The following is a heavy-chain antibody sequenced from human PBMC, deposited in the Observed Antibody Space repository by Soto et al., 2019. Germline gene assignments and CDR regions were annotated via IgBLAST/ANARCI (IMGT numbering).Heavy chain of an antibody. CDR3: ARVSGTDPVVVAATQRYGMDV. CDR2: ISAYNGNT. CDR1: GYTFTSYG. D-gene: IGHD2-15*01. Sequence: QVQLVQSGAEVKKPGASVKVSCKASGYTFTSYGISWVRQAPGQGLEWMGWISAYNGNTNYAQKLQGRVTMTTDTSTRKAYMELRSLKSDDTAVYYCARVSGTDPVVVAATQRYGMDVWGQGTTVTVSS. V-gene: IGHV1-18*01. J-gene: IGHJ6*02.